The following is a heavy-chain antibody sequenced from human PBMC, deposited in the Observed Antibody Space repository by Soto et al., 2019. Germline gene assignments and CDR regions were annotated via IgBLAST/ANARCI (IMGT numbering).Heavy chain of an antibody. CDR2: IYYDGST. CDR1: GGSISSSSFN. V-gene: IGHV4-39*01. J-gene: IGHJ3*02. Sequence: SETLSLTCSVSGGSISSSSFNWDWIRQPPGKGLEWIGTIYYDGSTDYNPSLKSRAIISVDTSKNEFSLKLTSVTAADTAVYYCARFFLYAFDIWGHGTVVTVSS. D-gene: IGHD3-3*01. CDR3: ARFFLYAFDI.